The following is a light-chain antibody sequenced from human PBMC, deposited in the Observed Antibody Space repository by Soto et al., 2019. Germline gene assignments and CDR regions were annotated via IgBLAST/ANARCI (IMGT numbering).Light chain of an antibody. Sequence: LTQSPDTLSLSPGERAILSCGASQSIDNFLAWYQHKPGHPPRLLIYDSTNRAPGVSARFSATASGTDFTLTINNLEPEDFAVYYCQHRSQWHPGLTFGGGTRIEIK. J-gene: IGKJ4*01. CDR3: QHRSQWHPGLT. CDR1: QSIDNF. CDR2: DST. V-gene: IGKV3-11*01.